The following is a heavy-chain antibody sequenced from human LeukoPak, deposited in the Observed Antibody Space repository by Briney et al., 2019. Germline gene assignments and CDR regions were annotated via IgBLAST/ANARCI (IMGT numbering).Heavy chain of an antibody. J-gene: IGHJ1*01. CDR1: GGSFSGYY. CDR2: INHSGST. Sequence: SETLSLTCAVYGGSFSGYYWSWIRQPPGKGLEWIGEINHSGSTNSNPSLKSRVTISVDTSKNQFSLKLSSVTAADTAVYYCARRLLGYCSGGSCYSGYFQHWGQGTLVTVSS. D-gene: IGHD2-15*01. V-gene: IGHV4-34*01. CDR3: ARRLLGYCSGGSCYSGYFQH.